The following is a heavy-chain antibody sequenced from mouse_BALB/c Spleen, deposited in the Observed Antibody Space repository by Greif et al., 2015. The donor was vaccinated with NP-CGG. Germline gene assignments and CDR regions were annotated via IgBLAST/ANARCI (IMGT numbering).Heavy chain of an antibody. D-gene: IGHD4-1*01. V-gene: IGHV1S81*02. CDR1: GYTFTSYY. CDR3: TRSLGRRYFDY. J-gene: IGHJ2*01. Sequence: QVQLQQSGAELVKPGASVKLSCKASGYTFTSYYMYWVKQRPGQGLEWIGEINPSNGGTNFNEKFKSKATLTVDKSSSTAYMQLSSLTSEDSAVYYCTRSLGRRYFDYWGQGTTLTVSS. CDR2: INPSNGGT.